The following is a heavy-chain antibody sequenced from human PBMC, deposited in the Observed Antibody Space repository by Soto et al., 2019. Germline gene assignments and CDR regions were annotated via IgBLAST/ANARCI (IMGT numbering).Heavy chain of an antibody. CDR1: GFTFTSSA. CDR2: IVVGSGNT. V-gene: IGHV1-58*01. Sequence: SVKVSCKASGFTFTSSAVQWVRQARGQRLEWIGWIVVGSGNTNYAQKFQERVTITRDMSTSTAYMELSSLRSEDTAVYYCAADLGVTMIVVVPTGMDVWGQGTTVTVSS. D-gene: IGHD3-22*01. CDR3: AADLGVTMIVVVPTGMDV. J-gene: IGHJ6*02.